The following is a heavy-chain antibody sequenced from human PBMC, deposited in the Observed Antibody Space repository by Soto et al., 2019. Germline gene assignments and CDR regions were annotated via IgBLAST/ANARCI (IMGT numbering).Heavy chain of an antibody. V-gene: IGHV5-10-1*03. Sequence: EVQLVQSGAEVKKPGESLRISCKGSGYSFTSYWISWVRQMPGKGLEWMGRIDPSDSYTKYSPSFQGHVTISADKSISTAYLQWSSLKASDTAMYYCARREYCGGDCYPYYYGMDVWGQGTTVTVSS. D-gene: IGHD2-21*02. CDR1: GYSFTSYW. CDR3: ARREYCGGDCYPYYYGMDV. J-gene: IGHJ6*02. CDR2: IDPSDSYT.